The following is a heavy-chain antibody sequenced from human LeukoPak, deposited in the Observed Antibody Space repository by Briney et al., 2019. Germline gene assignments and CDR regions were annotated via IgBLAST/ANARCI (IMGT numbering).Heavy chain of an antibody. CDR3: ARDLSLVGATTAFDI. Sequence: GASVTVSCKASGYTFTSYGINWVRQAPGQGLEWMGWISGYNGNTDYAQNLQGRVTMTTDTSTNTAYMELRSLRSDDTAVYYCARDLSLVGATTAFDIWGQGTMVTVSS. D-gene: IGHD1-26*01. J-gene: IGHJ3*02. CDR1: GYTFTSYG. CDR2: ISGYNGNT. V-gene: IGHV1-18*01.